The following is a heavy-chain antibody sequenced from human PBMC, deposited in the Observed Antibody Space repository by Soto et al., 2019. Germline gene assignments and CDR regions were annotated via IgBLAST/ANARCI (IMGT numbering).Heavy chain of an antibody. CDR1: GGSISSYY. V-gene: IGHV4-59*01. CDR3: ARGDDFWSGYPPGWFDP. J-gene: IGHJ5*02. CDR2: IYYSGST. Sequence: SETLSLTCTVSGGSISSYYWSWIRQPPGKGLEWIGYIYYSGSTNYNPSLKSRVTISVDTSKNQFSLKLSSVTAADTAVYYCARGDDFWSGYPPGWFDPWGQGTLVTVYS. D-gene: IGHD3-3*01.